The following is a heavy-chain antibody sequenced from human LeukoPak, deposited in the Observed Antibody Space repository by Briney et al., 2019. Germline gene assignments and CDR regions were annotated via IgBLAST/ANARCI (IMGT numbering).Heavy chain of an antibody. CDR1: GGTFISYA. CDR3: ARDKAVTTELTQYFQH. CDR2: IIPILGIA. J-gene: IGHJ1*01. Sequence: SVEVSCKASGGTFISYAISWVRQAPGQGLEWMGRIIPILGIANYAQKFQGRVTITADTSTSTAYMELRSLTSDDTAVYYCARDKAVTTELTQYFQHWGQGTLVTVSS. V-gene: IGHV1-69*04. D-gene: IGHD4-11*01.